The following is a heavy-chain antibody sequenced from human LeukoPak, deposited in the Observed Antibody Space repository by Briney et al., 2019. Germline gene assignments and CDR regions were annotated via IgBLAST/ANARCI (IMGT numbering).Heavy chain of an antibody. CDR3: ARARGGVGVVAKLGDYYYMDV. V-gene: IGHV4-30-4*01. J-gene: IGHJ6*03. Sequence: SQTLSLTCTVSGGSISSGDYYWSWIRQPPGKGLEWIGYIYYSGSTYYNPSLKSRVTISVDTSKNQFSLQLNSVTPEDTAVYYCARARGGVGVVAKLGDYYYMDVWGKGTTVTVSS. D-gene: IGHD5-12*01. CDR2: IYYSGST. CDR1: GGSISSGDYY.